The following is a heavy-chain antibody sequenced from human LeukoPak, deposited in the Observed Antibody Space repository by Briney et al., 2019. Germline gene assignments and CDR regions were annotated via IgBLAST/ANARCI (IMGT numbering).Heavy chain of an antibody. V-gene: IGHV3-7*03. J-gene: IGHJ4*02. D-gene: IGHD1-26*01. CDR1: GFTFSSYW. CDR2: IKQDGSEK. CDR3: AKKEGGFDH. Sequence: GGSLRLSCAASGFTFSSYWMSWVRQAPGKGLEWVANIKQDGSEKYYVDSVRGRFTISRDNSKNTLYLQVNSLRADDTAVYYCAKKEGGFDHWGQGALVTVSS.